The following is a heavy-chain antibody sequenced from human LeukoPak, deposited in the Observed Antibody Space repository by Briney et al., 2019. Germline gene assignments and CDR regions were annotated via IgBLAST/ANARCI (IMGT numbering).Heavy chain of an antibody. Sequence: GASVKVSCKASGYTFTSYDINWVRQATGQGLEWMGWMNPNSGNTGYAQKFQGRVTMTRNTSISTAYMELSSLRSEDTAVYYCARGRIQGIVATMGDAFDIWGQGTMVTVSS. CDR1: GYTFTSYD. V-gene: IGHV1-8*01. CDR2: MNPNSGNT. CDR3: ARGRIQGIVATMGDAFDI. D-gene: IGHD5-12*01. J-gene: IGHJ3*02.